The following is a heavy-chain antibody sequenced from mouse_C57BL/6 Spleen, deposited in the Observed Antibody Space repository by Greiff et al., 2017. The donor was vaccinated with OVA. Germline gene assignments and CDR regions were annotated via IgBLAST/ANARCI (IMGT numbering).Heavy chain of an antibody. CDR3: AKNRDTGYDMDD. J-gene: IGHJ4*01. D-gene: IGHD1-1*01. CDR1: GFSLTSYG. V-gene: IGHV2-4*01. Sequence: QVQLKESGPGLVQPSQSLSITCTVSGFSLTSYGVHWVRQPPGTGLEWLGVIWSGGSTDYTAAFISRLSISKDNSKCQVFFKMNSLQADDTAIYECAKNRDTGYDMDDWGQGTSGTVSS. CDR2: IWSGGST.